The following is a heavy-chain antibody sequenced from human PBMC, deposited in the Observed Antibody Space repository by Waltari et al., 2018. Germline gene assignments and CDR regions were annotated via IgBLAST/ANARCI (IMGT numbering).Heavy chain of an antibody. Sequence: EVQLVESGGGLVQPGGSLRLSCAASGFTFSNYWRSWVRQAPGKGLEWVANIRHDNSEIYYVDSVKGRFTISRDNAKNSLFLQMNSLRGEDTAVYYCARDPGRVGFDYWGQGTLVTVSS. J-gene: IGHJ4*02. CDR2: IRHDNSEI. CDR3: ARDPGRVGFDY. CDR1: GFTFSNYW. D-gene: IGHD1-26*01. V-gene: IGHV3-7*01.